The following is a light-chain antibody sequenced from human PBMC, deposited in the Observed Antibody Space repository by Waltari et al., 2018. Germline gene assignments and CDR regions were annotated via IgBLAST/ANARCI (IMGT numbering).Light chain of an antibody. CDR1: SSAVGAYKY. Sequence: SALTPPASASGSPGQSTTISCSGTSSAVGAYKYVSWYQQHPGHAPKIMIYEVSNRPSGISNRFSGSKSGNTASLTISGLQAEDEADYYCSSYTTISTVLFGGGTKLTVL. V-gene: IGLV2-14*01. CDR2: EVS. J-gene: IGLJ2*01. CDR3: SSYTTISTVL.